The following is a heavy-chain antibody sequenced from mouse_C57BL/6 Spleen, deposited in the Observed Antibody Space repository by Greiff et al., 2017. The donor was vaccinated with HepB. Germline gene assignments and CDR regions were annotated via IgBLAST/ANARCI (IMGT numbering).Heavy chain of an antibody. CDR2: ISSGGDYI. V-gene: IGHV5-9-1*02. J-gene: IGHJ1*03. CDR3: TREYYGSSLYGYFDV. CDR1: GFTFSSYA. Sequence: EVHLVESGEGLVKPGGSLKLSCAASGFTFSSYAMSWVRQTPEKRLEWVAYISSGGDYIYYADTVKGRFTISRDNARNTLYLQMSSLKSEDTAMYYCTREYYGSSLYGYFDVWGTGTTVTVSS. D-gene: IGHD1-1*01.